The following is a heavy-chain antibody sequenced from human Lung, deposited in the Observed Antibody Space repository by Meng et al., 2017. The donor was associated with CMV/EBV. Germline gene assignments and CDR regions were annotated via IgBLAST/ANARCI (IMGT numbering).Heavy chain of an antibody. CDR3: VTETGYNYDN. CDR1: GGSISSSSYY. CDR2: IYFSGNT. V-gene: IGHV4-39*07. Sequence: LQLQECGPGKVQPSETLSLTCSVSGGSISSSSYYWGWIRQSPGKGLEWIGSIYFSGNTYYNPSLKSRVTMSVGTAQNKFSLTLRSVTAADTAVYYCVTETGYNYDNWGQGALVTVSS. J-gene: IGHJ4*02. D-gene: IGHD5-24*01.